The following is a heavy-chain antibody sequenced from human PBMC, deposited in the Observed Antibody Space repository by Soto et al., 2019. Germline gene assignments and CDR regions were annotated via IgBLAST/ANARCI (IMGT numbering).Heavy chain of an antibody. V-gene: IGHV1-69*01. J-gene: IGHJ4*02. Sequence: QVRLVQSGAEVKQPGSSVQVSCTASGDSFTNHAFVWVRRAPGHGLEWMGGIMPIFGTPRYAQKFRDRVTITADESTRTTFIELRSLKSNDTAVYYCARGTFGGRADKRLDDWGQGTLVTVSS. D-gene: IGHD2-15*01. CDR2: IMPIFGTP. CDR1: GDSFTNHA. CDR3: ARGTFGGRADKRLDD.